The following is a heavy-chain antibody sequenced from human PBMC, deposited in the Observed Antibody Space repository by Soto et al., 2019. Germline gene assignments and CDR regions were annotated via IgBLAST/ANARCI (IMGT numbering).Heavy chain of an antibody. CDR1: GFTFSSYS. J-gene: IGHJ6*02. D-gene: IGHD3-3*01. CDR3: ASSRYYDFWSGYSGYYYGMDV. CDR2: ISSSSSYI. V-gene: IGHV3-21*01. Sequence: GGSLRLSCAASGFTFSSYSMNWVRQAPGKGLEWVSSISSSSSYIYYTDSVKGRFTISRDNAKNSLYLQMNSLRAEDTAVYYCASSRYYDFWSGYSGYYYGMDVWGQGTTVTVSS.